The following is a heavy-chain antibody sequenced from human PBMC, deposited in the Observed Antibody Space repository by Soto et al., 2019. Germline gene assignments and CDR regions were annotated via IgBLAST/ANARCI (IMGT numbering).Heavy chain of an antibody. CDR2: ISWDSGIR. CDR1: GFTFNDHA. D-gene: IGHD3-3*01. CDR3: AKDYNNYWSGYYAH. J-gene: IGHJ4*02. V-gene: IGHV3-9*01. Sequence: EVQLVESRGGLVQPGRSLRLSCAASGFTFNDHAMHWVRQAPGKGLEWVSSISWDSGIREYADSVKGRFTISRDNAKNSLYLEMNSLRAEDTALYYCAKDYNNYWSGYYAHWGQGTPVTVSS.